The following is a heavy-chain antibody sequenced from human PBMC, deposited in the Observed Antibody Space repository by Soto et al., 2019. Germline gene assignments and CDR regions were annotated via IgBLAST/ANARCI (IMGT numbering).Heavy chain of an antibody. CDR1: GFTFRSYA. CDR2: ISGRGGST. J-gene: IGHJ3*02. CDR3: AKDRYSSGWPDAFDI. D-gene: IGHD6-19*01. Sequence: SCAASGFTFRSYAMCWVRQAPGKGLEWVSAISGRGGSTYYADSVKGRFTISRDNSKNTLYLQMNSLRAEDTAVYYCAKDRYSSGWPDAFDIWGQGTMVTVSS. V-gene: IGHV3-23*01.